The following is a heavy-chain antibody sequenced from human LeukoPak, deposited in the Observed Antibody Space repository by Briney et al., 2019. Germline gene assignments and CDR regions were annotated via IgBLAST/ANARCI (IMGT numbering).Heavy chain of an antibody. D-gene: IGHD3-22*01. CDR2: INHSGST. CDR1: GGSFSGYY. CDR3: ASGTVSSGYYYRYYYYMDV. J-gene: IGHJ6*03. V-gene: IGHV4-34*01. Sequence: SETLSLTCAVYGGSFSGYYWSWIRQPPGKGREWIGEINHSGSTNYNPTLKSRVTISVDTSKNQFSLKLSSVTAADTAVYYCASGTVSSGYYYRYYYYMDVWGKGTTVTVSS.